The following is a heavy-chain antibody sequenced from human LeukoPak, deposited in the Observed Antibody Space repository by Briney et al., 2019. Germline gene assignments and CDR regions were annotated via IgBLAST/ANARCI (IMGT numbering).Heavy chain of an antibody. CDR2: ISYDGSNK. V-gene: IGHV3-30-3*01. J-gene: IGHJ6*02. D-gene: IGHD5-24*01. Sequence: PGGSLRLSFAASGFTFSSYAMHWVRQAPGKGLEWVAVISYDGSNKYYADSVKGRFTISRDNSKNTLYLQMNSLRAEDTAVYYCARVNGRWLQLSLYGMDVWGQGTTATVSS. CDR1: GFTFSSYA. CDR3: ARVNGRWLQLSLYGMDV.